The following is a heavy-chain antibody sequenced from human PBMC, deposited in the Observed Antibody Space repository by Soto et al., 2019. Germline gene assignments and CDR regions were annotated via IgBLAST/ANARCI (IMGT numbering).Heavy chain of an antibody. CDR1: GGSISSYY. D-gene: IGHD3-16*01. Sequence: PSVTLSLTCPVSGGSISSYYWSWIRQPPGKGLEWIGYIYYSGSTNYNPSLKSRVTISVDTSKNQFSLKLSSVTAADTAVYYCARRYGGNFDYWGQGTLVTVSS. V-gene: IGHV4-59*01. J-gene: IGHJ4*02. CDR2: IYYSGST. CDR3: ARRYGGNFDY.